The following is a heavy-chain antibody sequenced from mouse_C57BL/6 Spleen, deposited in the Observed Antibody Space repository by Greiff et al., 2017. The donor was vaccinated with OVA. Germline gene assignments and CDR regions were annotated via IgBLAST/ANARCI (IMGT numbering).Heavy chain of an antibody. J-gene: IGHJ3*01. Sequence: DVQLQESVAELVRPGASVKLSCTASGFNIKNTYMHWVKQRPEQGLEWIGRIDPANGNTKYAPKFQGKATITADTSSNTAYLQLSSLTSEDTAIYYCARGEVLLRRGFAYWGQGTLVTVSA. D-gene: IGHD1-1*01. CDR2: IDPANGNT. CDR1: GFNIKNTY. CDR3: ARGEVLLRRGFAY. V-gene: IGHV14-3*01.